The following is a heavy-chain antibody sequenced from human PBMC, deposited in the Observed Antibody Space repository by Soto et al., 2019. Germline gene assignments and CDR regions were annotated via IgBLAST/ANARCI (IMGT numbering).Heavy chain of an antibody. J-gene: IGHJ4*02. V-gene: IGHV4-30-4*01. CDR1: GGSISSGDYY. CDR3: AREPSHRYFDWLYDPTFDY. CDR2: IYYSGST. Sequence: PSETLSLTCTVSGGSISSGDYYWSWIRQPPGKGLEWIGYIYYSGSTYYNPSLKSRVTISVDTSKNQFSLKLSSVTAADTAVYYCAREPSHRYFDWLYDPTFDYWGQGTLVTVSS. D-gene: IGHD3-9*01.